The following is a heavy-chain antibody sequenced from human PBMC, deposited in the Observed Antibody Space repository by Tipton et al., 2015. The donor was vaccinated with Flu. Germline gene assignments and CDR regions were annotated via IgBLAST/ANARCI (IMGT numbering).Heavy chain of an antibody. CDR3: SRVGTSCNYALDY. J-gene: IGHJ4*02. V-gene: IGHV4-59*01. D-gene: IGHD4-11*01. CDR2: IYYSGST. CDR1: GDSISGYY. Sequence: TLSLTCTLSGDSISGYYWSWIRQPPGKGLEWIGYIYYSGSTNYNPSLKSRVAISIDTSKNQFSLQLRSLTAADTAVYFCSRVGTSCNYALDYWGQRTLVTVSS.